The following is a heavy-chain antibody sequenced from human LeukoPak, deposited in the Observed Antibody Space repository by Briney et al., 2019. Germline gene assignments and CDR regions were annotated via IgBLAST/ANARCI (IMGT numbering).Heavy chain of an antibody. V-gene: IGHV3-23*01. CDR3: AKDGAQYSSGPECDP. D-gene: IGHD6-19*01. CDR1: GLHFSGTA. J-gene: IGHJ5*02. Sequence: GGSLRLSCAASGLHFSGTAMSWVRQAPGKGLEWVSGISHEGMNTYYADSVKGRFTISRDNSKKPVSLEMSSLTAGDTGVYYCAKDGAQYSSGPECDPRGQGALVTVS. CDR2: ISHEGMNT.